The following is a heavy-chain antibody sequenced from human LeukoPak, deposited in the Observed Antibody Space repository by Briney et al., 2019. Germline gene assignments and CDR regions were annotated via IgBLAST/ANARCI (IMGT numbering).Heavy chain of an antibody. J-gene: IGHJ4*02. V-gene: IGHV3-30*18. CDR3: AKRPSDYGDYVTYFDY. Sequence: GGSLRLSCAASGFSFISHGMHWVRQVPGKGLEWVGVISDDGRNKKYADSVKGRFTISRDNSKDTLYLQMNSLRDEDTAVYYCAKRPSDYGDYVTYFDYWGQGTLVTVSS. D-gene: IGHD4-17*01. CDR1: GFSFISHG. CDR2: ISDDGRNK.